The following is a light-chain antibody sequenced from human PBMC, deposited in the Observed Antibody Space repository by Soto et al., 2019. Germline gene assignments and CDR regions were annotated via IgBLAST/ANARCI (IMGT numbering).Light chain of an antibody. CDR3: QQRSNWRWT. CDR1: QSVSSY. J-gene: IGKJ1*01. Sequence: EIVLTQSPATLSLSPGERATLSCRASQSVSSYLAWYQQKPGQAPRLLIYDASNRATGIPARFSGSGSGTDFTLTISSLEPEGFAVYYCQQRSNWRWTFGQGTKVDIK. V-gene: IGKV3-11*01. CDR2: DAS.